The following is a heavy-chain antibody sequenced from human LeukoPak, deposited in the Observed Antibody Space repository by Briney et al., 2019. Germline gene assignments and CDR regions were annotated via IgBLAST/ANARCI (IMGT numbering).Heavy chain of an antibody. CDR1: GGSFSGYY. V-gene: IGHV4-34*01. CDR2: INHSGST. J-gene: IGHJ4*02. CDR3: ARGLSYGDPTAGYFDY. Sequence: SETLSLTCAVYGGSFSGYYWGWIRQPPGKGLEWIGEINHSGSTNYNPSLKSRVTISVDTSKNQFSLKLSSVTAADTAVYYCARGLSYGDPTAGYFDYWGQGTLVTVSS. D-gene: IGHD4-17*01.